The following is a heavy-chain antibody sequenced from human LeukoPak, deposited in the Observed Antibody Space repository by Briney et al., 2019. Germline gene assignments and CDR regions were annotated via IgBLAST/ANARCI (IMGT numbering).Heavy chain of an antibody. Sequence: GGSLRLSCAASGFTFDDYLMHWVRQAPGKGLEWASLISWDGDTTYYADSVKGRFTISRDNAKNSLQMNSLRAEDTAVYYCARGRKLEPTALASWGQGSLVVVSS. CDR3: ARGRKLEPTALAS. D-gene: IGHD2-21*02. CDR2: ISWDGDTT. J-gene: IGHJ5*02. CDR1: GFTFDDYL. V-gene: IGHV3-43*01.